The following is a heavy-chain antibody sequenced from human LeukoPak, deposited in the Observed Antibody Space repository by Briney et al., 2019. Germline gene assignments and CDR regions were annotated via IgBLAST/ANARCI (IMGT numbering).Heavy chain of an antibody. CDR3: ARVGYCSGGNCYGVDV. Sequence: PGGSLRLSCAASGFTFSNYWMHWVRQAPGKGLVWVSHINTDASNINYADSVKGRFTISRDNAKNTLYVQMNGLTAEDTAVYYCARVGYCSGGNCYGVDVWGQGTTVTVSS. D-gene: IGHD2-15*01. V-gene: IGHV3-74*01. CDR2: INTDASNI. J-gene: IGHJ6*02. CDR1: GFTFSNYW.